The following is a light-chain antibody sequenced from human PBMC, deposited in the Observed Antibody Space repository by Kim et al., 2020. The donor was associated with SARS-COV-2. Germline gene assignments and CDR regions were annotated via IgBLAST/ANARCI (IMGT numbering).Light chain of an antibody. CDR2: GKN. Sequence: SSGLTQDPAVSVALGQTVRITCQGDSLRSYYASWYQQKPGQAPVLVIYGKNNRPSGIPDRFSGSSSGNTASLTITGAQAEDEADYYCNSRDSSGNHHWVFGGGTQLTVL. CDR1: SLRSYY. CDR3: NSRDSSGNHHWV. V-gene: IGLV3-19*01. J-gene: IGLJ3*02.